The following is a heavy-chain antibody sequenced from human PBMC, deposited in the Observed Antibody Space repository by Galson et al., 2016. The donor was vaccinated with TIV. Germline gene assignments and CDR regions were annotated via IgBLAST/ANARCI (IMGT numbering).Heavy chain of an antibody. CDR2: IIPLFATP. J-gene: IGHJ6*02. CDR1: GGSFSSHV. Sequence: SVKVSCKASGGSFSSHVFTWVRQAPGQGLEWMGDIIPLFATPNYAQKFQSRVTITADESTSTGYVGLSSLGSEDTAIYSCAKHRNTAFDTYYSYYGMDVWGQGTSVTVSS. CDR3: AKHRNTAFDTYYSYYGMDV. D-gene: IGHD2/OR15-2a*01. V-gene: IGHV1-69*13.